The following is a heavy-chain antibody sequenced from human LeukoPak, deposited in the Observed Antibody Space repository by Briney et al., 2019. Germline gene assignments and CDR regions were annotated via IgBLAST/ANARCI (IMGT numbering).Heavy chain of an antibody. D-gene: IGHD1-1*01. Sequence: GGSLRLSCAASGFTFSNYAMHWVRQAPGKGLEWVAVMSYDGTNNYYADSVRGRFTISREDSKNTLYLQMNSLRAEDTAVYYCARDAGAATGTTETDYWGQGTLVTVSS. CDR3: ARDAGAATGTTETDY. CDR1: GFTFSNYA. J-gene: IGHJ4*02. CDR2: MSYDGTNN. V-gene: IGHV3-30-3*01.